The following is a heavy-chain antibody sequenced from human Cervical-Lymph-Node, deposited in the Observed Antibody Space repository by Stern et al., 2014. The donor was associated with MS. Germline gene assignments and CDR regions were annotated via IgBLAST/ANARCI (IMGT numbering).Heavy chain of an antibody. CDR2: IDWDDDK. D-gene: IGHD2-8*01. V-gene: IGHV2-70*04. CDR1: GFSLNTGTMS. J-gene: IGHJ4*02. Sequence: QVTLKESGPALVKPTETLTLTCDFSGFSLNTGTMSVAWIRQAPGKALEWIAVIDWDDDKFYSSSLKTRLTLSKDPSKNQVVLTMTKVSPVDTATYYCARMRGANPHYFDHWGQGILVVVSS. CDR3: ARMRGANPHYFDH.